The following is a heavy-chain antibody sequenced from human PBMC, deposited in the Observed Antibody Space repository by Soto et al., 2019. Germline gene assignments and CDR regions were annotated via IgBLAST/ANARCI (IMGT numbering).Heavy chain of an antibody. D-gene: IGHD1-26*01. Sequence: ASVKVSCKVSGYTLTELSMHWGRQAPGKGVEWMGGFDPEDGETIYAQKFQGRVTMTEDTSTDTAYMELSSLRSEDTAVYYCATGYSGSYYERAFDIWGQGTMVTVSS. CDR2: FDPEDGET. CDR3: ATGYSGSYYERAFDI. V-gene: IGHV1-24*01. CDR1: GYTLTELS. J-gene: IGHJ3*02.